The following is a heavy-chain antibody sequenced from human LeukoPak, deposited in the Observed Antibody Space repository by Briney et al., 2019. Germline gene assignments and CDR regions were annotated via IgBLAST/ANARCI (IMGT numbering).Heavy chain of an antibody. D-gene: IGHD4-23*01. J-gene: IGHJ5*02. V-gene: IGHV3-7*01. CDR3: ARDRGYSTFDN. CDR1: GFPFSNYS. Sequence: GGSLRLSCAASGFPFSNYSMSWVRPAPGKGLEWVANMKEDGGEINYVDSVKGRFTISRDNAKNSLYLHMNSLRVDDTAVYYCARDRGYSTFDNWGQGTLVTVSS. CDR2: MKEDGGEI.